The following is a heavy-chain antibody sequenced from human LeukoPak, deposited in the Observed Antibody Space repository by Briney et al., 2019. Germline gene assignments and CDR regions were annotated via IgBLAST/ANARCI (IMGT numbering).Heavy chain of an antibody. Sequence: GGSLRLSCAASGFTLDDYAMHWVRQAPGKGLEWVSGISWNSGSIGYADSVKGRLTISRDNAKNSLYLQMNSLRAEDTALYYCAKGPYIAGDPVFGAYYFDYWGQGTLVTISS. D-gene: IGHD3-10*02. V-gene: IGHV3-9*01. CDR1: GFTLDDYA. J-gene: IGHJ4*02. CDR3: AKGPYIAGDPVFGAYYFDY. CDR2: ISWNSGSI.